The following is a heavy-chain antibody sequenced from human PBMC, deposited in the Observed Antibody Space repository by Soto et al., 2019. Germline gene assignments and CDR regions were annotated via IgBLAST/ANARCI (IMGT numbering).Heavy chain of an antibody. D-gene: IGHD3-3*01. Sequence: GGSLRLSCAASGFTFSSYGMHWVRQAPGKGLEWVAVIWYDGSNKYYADSVKGRFTISRDNSKNTLYLQMNSLRAEDTAVYYCARGDFWSGYYRRFDYWGQGTLVTVSS. V-gene: IGHV3-33*01. CDR1: GFTFSSYG. J-gene: IGHJ4*02. CDR2: IWYDGSNK. CDR3: ARGDFWSGYYRRFDY.